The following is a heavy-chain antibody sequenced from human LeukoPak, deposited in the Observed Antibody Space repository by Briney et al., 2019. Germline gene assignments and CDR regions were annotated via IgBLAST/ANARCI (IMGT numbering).Heavy chain of an antibody. CDR2: IRYDGSNK. Sequence: PGGSLRLSCAASGFTFSSYGMHWVRQAPGKGLEWVAFIRYDGSNKYYADSVKGRFTISRDNSKNTLYLQMNSLRAEDTAVYYCAKESPFVWFGESHYFDYWGQGTLVTVSS. J-gene: IGHJ4*02. V-gene: IGHV3-30*02. CDR1: GFTFSSYG. D-gene: IGHD3-10*01. CDR3: AKESPFVWFGESHYFDY.